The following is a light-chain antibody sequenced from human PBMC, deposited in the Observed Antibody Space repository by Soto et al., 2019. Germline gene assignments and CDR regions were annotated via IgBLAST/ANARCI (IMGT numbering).Light chain of an antibody. CDR2: GNT. CDR3: QSYDSTLSGVV. V-gene: IGLV1-40*01. CDR1: SSNIGAGYD. J-gene: IGLJ3*02. Sequence: QPVLTQPPSVSGAPGQRVTISCTGSSSNIGAGYDVHWYQLLPGTAPKLLIYGNTNRPSGVPDRFSGSKSGTSASLAITGLQAEDEADYYCQSYDSTLSGVVFGGGTQLTVL.